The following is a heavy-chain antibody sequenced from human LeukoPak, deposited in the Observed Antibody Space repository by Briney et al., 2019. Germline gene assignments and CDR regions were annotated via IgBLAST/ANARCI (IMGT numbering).Heavy chain of an antibody. V-gene: IGHV3-74*01. CDR1: GFTFSSYW. CDR2: IRTDESST. CDR3: ARERFGHAYY. Sequence: GGSLRLSCAVSGFTFSSYWMHWVRQAPGKGLVWVSLIRTDESSTTYADSVKGRFTISRDNAKNTLYLQMNSLRAEDTAVYYCARERFGHAYYWGQRTLVTVSS. D-gene: IGHD3-10*01. J-gene: IGHJ4*02.